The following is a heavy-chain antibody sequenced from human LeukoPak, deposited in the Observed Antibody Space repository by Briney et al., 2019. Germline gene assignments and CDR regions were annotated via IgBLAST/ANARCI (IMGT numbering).Heavy chain of an antibody. Sequence: GESLKISCKASGYSFTNYWIGWVRQMPGKGLEWVCIIYPGDSDTTYSPSFQGRVTISADKSSNTAFLQWSSLQASDTAIYYCSRPGDSSGYYFGEFDSWGQGTLVTVSS. D-gene: IGHD3-22*01. V-gene: IGHV5-51*01. CDR1: GYSFTNYW. CDR2: IYPGDSDT. J-gene: IGHJ4*02. CDR3: SRPGDSSGYYFGEFDS.